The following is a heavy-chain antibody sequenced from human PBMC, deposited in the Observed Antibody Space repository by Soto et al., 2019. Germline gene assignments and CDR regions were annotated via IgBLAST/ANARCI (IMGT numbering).Heavy chain of an antibody. J-gene: IGHJ4*02. CDR3: ARLALGGCRPDY. V-gene: IGHV5-10-1*01. Sequence: PGESLKISCQTSGYSFTGYWVTWVRQMPGKGLEWMGRIDPSDSYVDYSPSFRGRVTISGDRSTTTAFLQWSSLEASDSAMYYCARLALGGCRPDYWGQGTRVTVYS. CDR2: IDPSDSYV. CDR1: GYSFTGYW. D-gene: IGHD1-26*01.